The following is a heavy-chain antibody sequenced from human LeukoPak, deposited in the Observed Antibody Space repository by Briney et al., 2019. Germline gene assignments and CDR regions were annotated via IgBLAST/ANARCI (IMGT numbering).Heavy chain of an antibody. Sequence: GGSLRLSCAASGFTFSDYYMSWIRQAPGKGLEWVSYISGSGSSIYYADSVKGRFTISRDNAKNSLYLQMNSLRAEDTAVYYCATARLTTVFAFDIWGQGTMVTVSS. CDR3: ATARLTTVFAFDI. J-gene: IGHJ3*02. CDR2: ISGSGSSI. CDR1: GFTFSDYY. D-gene: IGHD4-17*01. V-gene: IGHV3-11*04.